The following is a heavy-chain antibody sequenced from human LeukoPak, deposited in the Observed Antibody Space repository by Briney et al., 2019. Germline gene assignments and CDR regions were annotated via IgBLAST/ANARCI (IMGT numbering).Heavy chain of an antibody. J-gene: IGHJ4*02. CDR2: IIPIFGTA. CDR1: GGTFSSYA. V-gene: IGHV1-69*06. D-gene: IGHD6-13*01. CDR3: ARSPIKDIAAASYYFDY. Sequence: SVKVSCKASGGTFSSYAISWVRHAPGQGLEWMGGIIPIFGTANYAQKFQGRVTITADKSTSTAYMELSSLRSEDTAVYYCARSPIKDIAAASYYFDYWGQGTLVTVSS.